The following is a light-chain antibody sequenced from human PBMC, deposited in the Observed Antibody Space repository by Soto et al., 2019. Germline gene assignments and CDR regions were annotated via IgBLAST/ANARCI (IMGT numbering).Light chain of an antibody. Sequence: QSALGQPASVSGSFGQSITISCSGPNTDLGVYGYVSWYQHQPGKAPKLLIYDVNNRPSGISDRFSGSKSGDTASLTISGLQAEDEADYFCFSKISGFVYGFGTGTKVTVL. J-gene: IGLJ1*01. CDR2: DVN. CDR1: NTDLGVYGY. V-gene: IGLV2-14*01. CDR3: FSKISGFVYG.